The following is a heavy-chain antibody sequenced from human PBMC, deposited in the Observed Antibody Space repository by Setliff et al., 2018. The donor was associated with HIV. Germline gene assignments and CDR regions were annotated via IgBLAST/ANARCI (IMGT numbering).Heavy chain of an antibody. D-gene: IGHD2-15*01. CDR2: IIPIVDIA. J-gene: IGHJ2*01. Sequence: GASVKVSCKASGGTFRTYAISWVRQAPGQGLEWMGGIIPIVDIANYAQKFQGRVTITADKSTSTAYMELSSLRSEDTAVYYCARKRLPGGPLDLWGRGTLVTVSS. CDR1: GGTFRTYA. V-gene: IGHV1-69*10. CDR3: ARKRLPGGPLDL.